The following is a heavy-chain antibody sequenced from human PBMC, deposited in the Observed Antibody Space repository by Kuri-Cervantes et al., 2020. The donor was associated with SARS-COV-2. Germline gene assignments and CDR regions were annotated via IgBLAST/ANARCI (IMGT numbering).Heavy chain of an antibody. J-gene: IGHJ4*02. V-gene: IGHV4-39*07. Sequence: SETLSLTCTVSGGSVDNKNYFWHWIRQPPGKGLEWIGKIYFSGQTHYSPSLKSRVTISLDTSKNQFSLKLSSVTAADTAVYYCARLRYCSSTSCWHFDYWGQGTLVTVSS. CDR2: IYFSGQT. D-gene: IGHD2-2*01. CDR3: ARLRYCSSTSCWHFDY. CDR1: GGSVDNKNYF.